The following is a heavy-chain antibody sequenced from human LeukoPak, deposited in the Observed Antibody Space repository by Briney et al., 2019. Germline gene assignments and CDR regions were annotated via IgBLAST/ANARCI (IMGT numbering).Heavy chain of an antibody. CDR3: ARDDYYDDSGYYGAGVFDI. V-gene: IGHV5-51*01. CDR1: GYSFTTYW. D-gene: IGHD3-22*01. CDR2: IYPGDSDT. Sequence: GESLKISCKGSGYSFTTYWIGWVRQMPGKGLEWMGIIYPGDSDTRYSPSFQGQVTISADKSISTAYLQWSSLKASDTAMYYCARDDYYDDSGYYGAGVFDIWGQGTMVTVSS. J-gene: IGHJ3*02.